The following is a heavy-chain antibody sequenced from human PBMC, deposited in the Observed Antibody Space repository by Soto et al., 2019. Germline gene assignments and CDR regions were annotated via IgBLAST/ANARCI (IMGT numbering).Heavy chain of an antibody. D-gene: IGHD2-2*01. CDR1: GASIDYYY. CDR3: ARDSTTWFPYYGIDV. Sequence: SETLSLTCTVSGASIDYYYWSWIRQPPGKGLEWIGDISDSGRTNYNPSLRSRVTISVDTSKNQVSLRLNSVTAADTAVYYCARDSTTWFPYYGIDVWGQGTTVTVSS. J-gene: IGHJ6*02. V-gene: IGHV4-59*01. CDR2: ISDSGRT.